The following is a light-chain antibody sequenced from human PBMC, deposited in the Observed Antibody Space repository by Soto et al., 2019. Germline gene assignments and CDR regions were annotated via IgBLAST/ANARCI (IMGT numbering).Light chain of an antibody. CDR2: AAS. CDR1: QSISTY. V-gene: IGKV1-6*01. Sequence: IQMTQSTSSLSASVGDRVTITCRASQSISTYLHWYQQKPGKAPNLLIYAASTLQSGVPSRFSGSGFDIDFTLTITRLQPEDVATYYCLQDYNYPWTFGQGTKVDIK. J-gene: IGKJ1*01. CDR3: LQDYNYPWT.